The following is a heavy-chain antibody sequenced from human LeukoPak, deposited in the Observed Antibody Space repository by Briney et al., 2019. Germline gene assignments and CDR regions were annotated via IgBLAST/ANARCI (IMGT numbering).Heavy chain of an antibody. J-gene: IGHJ4*02. V-gene: IGHV1-69*06. D-gene: IGHD3-22*01. CDR3: AIVLGDTMNTLDY. CDR2: IIPIFGTA. Sequence: ASVKVSCKASGGTFRSYAISWVRQAPGQGLEWMGGIIPIFGTANYAQKFQDRVTITADKSTSTAYMELSSLRSEDTAVYYCAIVLGDTMNTLDYWGQGTLVTVSS. CDR1: GGTFRSYA.